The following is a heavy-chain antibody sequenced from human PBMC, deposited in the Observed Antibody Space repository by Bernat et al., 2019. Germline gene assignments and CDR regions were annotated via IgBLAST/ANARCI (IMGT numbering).Heavy chain of an antibody. V-gene: IGHV4-59*01. Sequence: QVQLQESGPGLVKPSETLSLTCTVSGGSISSYYWSWIRQPPGKGLEWIGYIYYSGSTNYNPSLKSRVTISVDTSKNQFSLKLSSVTVADTAVYYCARDLLFRQHWPGNWFDPWGQGTLVTVSS. J-gene: IGHJ5*02. D-gene: IGHD6-13*01. CDR1: GGSISSYY. CDR2: IYYSGST. CDR3: ARDLLFRQHWPGNWFDP.